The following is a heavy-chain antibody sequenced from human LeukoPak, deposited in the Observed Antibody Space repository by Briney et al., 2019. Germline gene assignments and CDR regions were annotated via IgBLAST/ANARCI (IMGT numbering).Heavy chain of an antibody. V-gene: IGHV4-61*02. Sequence: SQTLSLTCTVSGCSISSGSYYWSWIRQPAGKGLEWIGRIYTSGSTNYNPSLKSRVTISVDTSKNQFSLKLSSVTAADTAVYYCASGPFYYYDSSGYFFDYWGQGTLVTVSS. CDR2: IYTSGST. D-gene: IGHD3-22*01. CDR1: GCSISSGSYY. J-gene: IGHJ4*02. CDR3: ASGPFYYYDSSGYFFDY.